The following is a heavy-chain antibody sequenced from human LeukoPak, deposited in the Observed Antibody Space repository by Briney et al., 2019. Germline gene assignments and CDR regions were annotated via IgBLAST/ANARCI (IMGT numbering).Heavy chain of an antibody. CDR1: GGTFSSYA. V-gene: IGHV1-69*13. D-gene: IGHD1-26*01. Sequence: SVKVSCKASGGTFSSYAISWVRQAPGQGLEWMGGIIPIFGTANYAQKFQGRVTITADESTSTAYMELSSLRSEDTAVYYCAEQPRGSYYYYGMDVWGQGTTVTVSS. CDR3: AEQPRGSYYYYGMDV. J-gene: IGHJ6*02. CDR2: IIPIFGTA.